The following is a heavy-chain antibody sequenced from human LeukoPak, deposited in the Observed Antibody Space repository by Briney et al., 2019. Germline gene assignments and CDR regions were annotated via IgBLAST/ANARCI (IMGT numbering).Heavy chain of an antibody. J-gene: IGHJ6*02. D-gene: IGHD6-6*01. CDR3: ATYSSSSSAKNYYYGMDV. CDR2: INHSGST. V-gene: IGHV4-34*01. CDR1: GGSFSGYY. Sequence: SETLSLTCADYGGSFSGYYWSWIRQPPGKGLEWIGEINHSGSTNYNPSLKSRVTISVDTSKNQFSLKLSSVTAADTAVYYCATYSSSSSAKNYYYGMDVWGQGTTVTVSS.